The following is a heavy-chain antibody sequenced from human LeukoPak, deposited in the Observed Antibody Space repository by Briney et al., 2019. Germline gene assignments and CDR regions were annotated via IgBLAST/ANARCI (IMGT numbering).Heavy chain of an antibody. CDR1: GYTFSGYF. D-gene: IGHD1-26*01. V-gene: IGHV1-2*06. J-gene: IGHJ4*02. CDR2: INADSGGP. Sequence: VASVKVSCKASGYTFSGYFIHWVRQAAGQRLEWMGRINADSGGPEYPPNFQGRVTMTRDTSTSTASMELSRLTSDDTAVYYCARDLSSTPNWELDYWGQGTLVTVSS. CDR3: ARDLSSTPNWELDY.